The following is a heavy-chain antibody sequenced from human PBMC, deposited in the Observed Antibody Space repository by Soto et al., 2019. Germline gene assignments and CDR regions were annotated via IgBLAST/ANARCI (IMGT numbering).Heavy chain of an antibody. J-gene: IGHJ6*02. V-gene: IGHV1-69*12. D-gene: IGHD2-21*02. CDR1: GGTFSSYA. Sequence: QVQLVQSGAEVKKPGSSVKVSCKASGGTFSSYAISWVRQAPGQGLEWMGGIIPIFGTANYAQKFQGRVTITADEXXSXAXXELSSLRSEDTAVYYCARDLLEVVTATYYYYGMDVWGQGTTVTVSS. CDR3: ARDLLEVVTATYYYYGMDV. CDR2: IIPIFGTA.